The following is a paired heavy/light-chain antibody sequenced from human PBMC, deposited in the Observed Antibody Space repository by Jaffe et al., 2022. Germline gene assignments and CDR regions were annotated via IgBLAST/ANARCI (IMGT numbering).Light chain of an antibody. V-gene: IGKV3-15*01. CDR1: QSVSSN. CDR2: GAS. Sequence: EIVMTQSPATLSVSPGERATLSCRASQSVSSNLAWYQQKPGQAPRLLIYGASTRATGIPARFSGSGSGTEFTLTISSLQSEDFAVYYCQQYNNWPVTFGQGTRLEIK. J-gene: IGKJ5*01. CDR3: QQYNNWPVT.
Heavy chain of an antibody. D-gene: IGHD2-8*02. Sequence: QVQLVQSGAEVKKPGSSVKVSCKASGGTFSSYAISWVRQAPGQGLEWMGGIIPIFGTANYAQKFQGRVTITADESTSTAYMELSSLRSEDTAVYYCARTKGYCTGGVCPQTTDYYYYMDVWGKGTTVTVSS. V-gene: IGHV1-69*01. CDR3: ARTKGYCTGGVCPQTTDYYYYMDV. CDR1: GGTFSSYA. J-gene: IGHJ6*03. CDR2: IIPIFGTA.